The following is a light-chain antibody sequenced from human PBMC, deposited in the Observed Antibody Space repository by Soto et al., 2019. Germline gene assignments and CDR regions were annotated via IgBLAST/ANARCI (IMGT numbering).Light chain of an antibody. CDR3: CSYAGSYTLYV. V-gene: IGLV2-11*01. CDR1: SSDVGGYNY. J-gene: IGLJ1*01. Sequence: QSALSHPRSVCGSPGHSVAISCTGTSSDVGGYNYVSWYQQHPGKAPKLIIYDVSKRPSGVPDRFSGSKSGNTASLTISGLQAEDEDDYYCCSYAGSYTLYVFGTGTKV. CDR2: DVS.